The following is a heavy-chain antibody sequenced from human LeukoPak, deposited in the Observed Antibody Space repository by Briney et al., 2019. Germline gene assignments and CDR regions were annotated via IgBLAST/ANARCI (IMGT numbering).Heavy chain of an antibody. Sequence: SGPTLVKPTQTLTLTCTFSGFSLSPRGVGVGWIRQPPGKALEWLALIYWNDDNRYSPSLRSRLTITKDTSKNQVVLTMTNMDPVDTARYYCAHGSGWLYDYWGQGTLVTVSS. J-gene: IGHJ4*02. D-gene: IGHD6-19*01. CDR3: AHGSGWLYDY. CDR2: IYWNDDN. CDR1: GFSLSPRGVG. V-gene: IGHV2-5*01.